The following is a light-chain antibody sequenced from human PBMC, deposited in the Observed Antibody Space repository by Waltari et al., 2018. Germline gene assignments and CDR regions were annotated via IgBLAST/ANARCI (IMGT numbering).Light chain of an antibody. CDR3: QQYNNWPGYT. J-gene: IGKJ2*01. CDR2: GAS. CDR1: QSVSSN. V-gene: IGKV3-15*01. Sequence: IVMTQSPATLSVSPGERATLSCRASQSVSSNLAWYQQKPGQAPRLLIYGASTRATCIPARFSGSGAGTGCTLTISSLQSEDFAVYYCQQYNNWPGYTFGQGTKLEIK.